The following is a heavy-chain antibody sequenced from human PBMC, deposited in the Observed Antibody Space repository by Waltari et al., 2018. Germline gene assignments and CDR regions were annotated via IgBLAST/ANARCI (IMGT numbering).Heavy chain of an antibody. CDR1: GNTFTTYQ. J-gene: IGHJ5*02. CDR2: VNPNRGGT. Sequence: QVQLVQSGAELMKPGASVKVSCKASGNTFTTYQINWVRQATGQGLEVKGWVNPNRGGTGYTQNFQGRVTMIRDDAISTACMGVSSLRSEDTALDYCAEGRDGYGGYDYSWFDTWGQGTLVTVSS. V-gene: IGHV1-8*02. D-gene: IGHD5-12*01. CDR3: AEGRDGYGGYDYSWFDT.